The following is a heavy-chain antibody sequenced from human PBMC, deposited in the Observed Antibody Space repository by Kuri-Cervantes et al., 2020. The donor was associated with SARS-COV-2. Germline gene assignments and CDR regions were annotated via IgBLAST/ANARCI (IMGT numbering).Heavy chain of an antibody. CDR3: AGRGHSYGYEGYYYYMDV. D-gene: IGHD5-18*01. CDR1: GYTFTGYY. CDR2: INPNSGGT. Sequence: ASVKVSCKASGYTFTGYYMHWVRQAPGQELEWMGWINPNSGGTNYAQKFQGRVTMTRDTSISTAYMELSRLRSDDTAVYYYAGRGHSYGYEGYYYYMDVWGKGTTVTVSS. V-gene: IGHV1-2*02. J-gene: IGHJ6*03.